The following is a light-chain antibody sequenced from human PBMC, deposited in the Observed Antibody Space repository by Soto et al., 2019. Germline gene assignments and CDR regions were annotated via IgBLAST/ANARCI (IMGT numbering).Light chain of an antibody. V-gene: IGKV4-1*01. J-gene: IGKJ1*01. CDR3: QQYYSTLPT. CDR1: QSVLYSSNNKNY. CDR2: WAS. Sequence: DIVMTQSPDTLAVSLGERATTNCKSSQSVLYSSNNKNYLAWYQQKPGQPPKLLIYWASTRESGVPDRFSGSGSGTDFTLTISSLQAEDVAVYYCQQYYSTLPTFGQGTKVEIK.